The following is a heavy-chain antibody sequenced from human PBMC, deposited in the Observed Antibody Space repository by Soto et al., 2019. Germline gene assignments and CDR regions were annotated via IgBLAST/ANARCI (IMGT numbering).Heavy chain of an antibody. D-gene: IGHD6-13*01. CDR1: GGTFSSYR. CDR2: IVPIYRTA. J-gene: IGHJ4*02. CDR3: VRDSGAKLSSS. V-gene: IGHV1-69*13. Sequence: SVKVSCKASGGTFSSYRINWVRQAPGQGLEWVGGIVPIYRTADYAQKFQGRVTITADESARTSYMELRSLKSHDTAVYYCVRDSGAKLSSSWGQGTLVTVSS.